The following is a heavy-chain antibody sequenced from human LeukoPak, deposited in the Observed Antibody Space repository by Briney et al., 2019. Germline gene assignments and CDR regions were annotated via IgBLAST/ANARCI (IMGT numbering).Heavy chain of an antibody. D-gene: IGHD1-26*01. CDR3: ASSGSYRFDY. CDR2: IQQDGNEK. Sequence: GGSLRLSCAASGFTFRNYWLSWVRQAPGKGLEWVANIQQDGNEKYYVDSVKGRFTISRDNAKNSLYLQMNSLRDEDTAVYYCASSGSYRFDYWGQGTLVTVSS. CDR1: GFTFRNYW. V-gene: IGHV3-7*01. J-gene: IGHJ4*02.